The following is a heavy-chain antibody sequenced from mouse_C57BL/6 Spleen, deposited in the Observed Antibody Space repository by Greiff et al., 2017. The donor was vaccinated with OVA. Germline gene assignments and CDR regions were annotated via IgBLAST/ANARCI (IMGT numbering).Heavy chain of an antibody. CDR3: ARPNWDGRFAY. Sequence: EVKLMESGGGLVKPGGSLKLSCAASGFTFSDYGMHWVRQAPEKGLEWVAYISSGSSTIYYADTVKGRFPISRDNAKNTLFLQMTSLRSEDTAMYYCARPNWDGRFAYWGQGTLVTVSA. D-gene: IGHD4-1*01. J-gene: IGHJ3*01. CDR2: ISSGSSTI. V-gene: IGHV5-17*01. CDR1: GFTFSDYG.